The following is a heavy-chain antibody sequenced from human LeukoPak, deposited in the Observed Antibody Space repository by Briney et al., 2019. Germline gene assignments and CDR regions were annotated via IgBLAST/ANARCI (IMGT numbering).Heavy chain of an antibody. CDR1: GFTFSSYG. CDR3: AKDPGRGVLRYFDWLSYFDY. CDR2: ISGSGGST. Sequence: PGGTLRLSCAASGFTFSSYGMSWVRQAPGKGLEWVSAISGSGGSTYYADSVKGRFTISRDNSKNTLYLQMNSLRAEDTDVYYCAKDPGRGVLRYFDWLSYFDYWGQGTLVTVSS. J-gene: IGHJ4*02. D-gene: IGHD3-9*01. V-gene: IGHV3-23*01.